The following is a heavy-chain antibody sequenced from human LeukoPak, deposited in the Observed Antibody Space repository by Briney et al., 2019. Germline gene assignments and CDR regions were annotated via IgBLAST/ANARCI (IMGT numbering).Heavy chain of an antibody. J-gene: IGHJ4*02. CDR2: INPNSGDT. V-gene: IGHV1-2*02. CDR1: GYTFTDYY. D-gene: IGHD6-13*01. CDR3: ARETVPAIAAPRGLNY. Sequence: ASVKVSCKASGYTFTDYYIHWVRQAPGQGLGWMGWINPNSGDTNYAQKFQGRVTMTRDTSISTAYMELSRLRSDDTAVYYCARETVPAIAAPRGLNYWGQGTLVTVSS.